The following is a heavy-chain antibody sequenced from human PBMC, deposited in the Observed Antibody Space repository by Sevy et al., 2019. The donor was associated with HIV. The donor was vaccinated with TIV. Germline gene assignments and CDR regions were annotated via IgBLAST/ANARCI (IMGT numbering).Heavy chain of an antibody. J-gene: IGHJ6*02. CDR2: ISWNSVSL. Sequence: GGSLRLSCAASGFSFGDYAMHWVRQAPGKGLEWVSGISWNSVSLDYADSVKGRFTISRDNAKNSLFLQMNRLRSEDTALYYCAKDNRLATMSNSSYYYYYGMDVWGQGTTVTVSS. CDR3: AKDNRLATMSNSSYYYYYGMDV. CDR1: GFSFGDYA. V-gene: IGHV3-9*01. D-gene: IGHD6-6*01.